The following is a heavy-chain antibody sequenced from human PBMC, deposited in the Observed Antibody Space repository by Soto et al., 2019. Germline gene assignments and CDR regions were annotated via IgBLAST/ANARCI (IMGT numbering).Heavy chain of an antibody. D-gene: IGHD3-10*01. CDR3: ARVLVPKYYSAGGMDV. J-gene: IGHJ6*02. CDR1: GYTFTSYA. Sequence: GASVKVSCKASGYTFTSYAMHWVRQAPGQRLEWMGWINAGNGNTKYSQKFQGRVTITRDTSASTAYMELSSLRSEDTAVYYCARVLVPKYYSAGGMDVWGQGTTVTVSS. CDR2: INAGNGNT. V-gene: IGHV1-3*01.